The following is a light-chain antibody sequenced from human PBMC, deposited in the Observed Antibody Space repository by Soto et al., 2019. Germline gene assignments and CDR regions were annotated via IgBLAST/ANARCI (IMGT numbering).Light chain of an antibody. J-gene: IGKJ1*01. V-gene: IGKV3-20*01. CDR1: QSVSSSY. CDR2: VAS. CDR3: QQYGSSPRT. Sequence: EIVLTQSPGTLSLSPGERATLSCRASQSVSSSYLAWYQHKPGQAPRLLIYVASSRATGIPDRFSGSVSGTDFTLTISRLEPEDFAVYYCQQYGSSPRTFGEGTKVEIK.